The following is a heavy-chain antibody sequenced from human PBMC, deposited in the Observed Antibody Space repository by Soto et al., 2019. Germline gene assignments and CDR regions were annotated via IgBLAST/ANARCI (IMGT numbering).Heavy chain of an antibody. CDR1: GFTLSAYA. CDR3: AKNRMTGQAHYEF. J-gene: IGHJ4*02. D-gene: IGHD3-16*01. Sequence: PGGSLRLSCAASGFTLSAYAMIWVRQTPGKGLEWVSHISGTGADSRYADSVKGRFTVSRDNSKNTLYLQLGSLRGEDTALYYCAKNRMTGQAHYEFWGQGTPVTVSS. CDR2: ISGTGADS. V-gene: IGHV3-23*01.